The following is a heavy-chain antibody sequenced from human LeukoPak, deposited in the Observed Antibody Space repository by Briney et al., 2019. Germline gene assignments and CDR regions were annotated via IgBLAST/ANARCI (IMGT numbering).Heavy chain of an antibody. CDR1: GFTFSRYT. Sequence: GGSLRLSCAASGFTFSRYTMTWVRQSPGKGLEWVANIKQDGSETYHVDSVKGRFTISRDNAEDSLYLEMNSLRAEDTAVYYCARGGQAGTGDLWGQGTLVTVSS. CDR3: ARGGQAGTGDL. CDR2: IKQDGSET. D-gene: IGHD3-10*01. V-gene: IGHV3-7*01. J-gene: IGHJ5*02.